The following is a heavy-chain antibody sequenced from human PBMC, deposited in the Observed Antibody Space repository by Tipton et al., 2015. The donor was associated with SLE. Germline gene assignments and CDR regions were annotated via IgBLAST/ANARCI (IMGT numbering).Heavy chain of an antibody. V-gene: IGHV3-33*05. CDR3: ARDQSPMPAAPHYYFDY. Sequence: SLRLSCAASGFTFSAYGMHWVRQAPGKGLEWVALISSDGHSKHYTDSVKGRFIISRDNSKNTLYLQLNSLRAEDTAVYYCARDQSPMPAAPHYYFDYWGQGSLVTVSS. D-gene: IGHD2-2*01. CDR2: ISSDGHSK. J-gene: IGHJ4*02. CDR1: GFTFSAYG.